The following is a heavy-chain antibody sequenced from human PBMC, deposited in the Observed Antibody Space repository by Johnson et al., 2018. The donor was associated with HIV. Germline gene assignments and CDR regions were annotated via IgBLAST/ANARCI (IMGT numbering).Heavy chain of an antibody. J-gene: IGHJ3*02. Sequence: QMLLVESGGGLVQPGGSLRLSCAVSGFTFSDFYMSWIRQAPGKGLEWVSYISSSGGTIYYADSVKGRFTISRDNAKNSLYLQMNRLRADDTAVYYCAGGRGWVTLNAFDMWGQGTLVTVSS. CDR2: ISSSGGTI. CDR1: GFTFSDFY. V-gene: IGHV3-11*04. CDR3: AGGRGWVTLNAFDM. D-gene: IGHD4-23*01.